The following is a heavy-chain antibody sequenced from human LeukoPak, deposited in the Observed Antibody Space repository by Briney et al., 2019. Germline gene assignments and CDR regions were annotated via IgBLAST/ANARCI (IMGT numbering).Heavy chain of an antibody. CDR1: GFTFTTYA. V-gene: IGHV3-23*01. D-gene: IGHD4-17*01. J-gene: IGHJ4*02. CDR2: ITGDGYST. Sequence: GGSLRPSCAASGFTFTTYAMNRVRQAPGKGLEWVSAITGDGYSTHYADSVEGRFTISSDNAKNSLYLQMNSLRDEDTAVYYCARDRDYAFDYWGQGTLVTVSS. CDR3: ARDRDYAFDY.